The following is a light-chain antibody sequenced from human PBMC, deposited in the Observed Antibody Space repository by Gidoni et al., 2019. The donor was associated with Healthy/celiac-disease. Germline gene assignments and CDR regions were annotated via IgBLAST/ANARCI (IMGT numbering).Light chain of an antibody. V-gene: IGKV1-9*01. J-gene: IGKJ4*01. Sequence: DIHVTQSPSFPSASVGDRVTIPCRASPGISSYLAWYQQKPGKAPKLLIYAASTLQSGVPSRFSGSGSGTEFTLTISSLQPEDFATYYCQQLNSYPRTFGGGTKVEIK. CDR1: PGISSY. CDR3: QQLNSYPRT. CDR2: AAS.